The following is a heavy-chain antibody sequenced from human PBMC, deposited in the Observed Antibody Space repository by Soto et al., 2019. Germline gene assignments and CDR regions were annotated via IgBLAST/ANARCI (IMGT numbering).Heavy chain of an antibody. V-gene: IGHV3-74*01. CDR1: GFTFSNAW. Sequence: PGVSLRLSCAASGFTFSNAWMNWVRQAPGKGLEWVSRINSDGTTTSYADSVKGRFTISRDNAKNTLFLQMNSLGAEDTAVYYCARDLTGSDTYWGQGTLVTVSS. D-gene: IGHD2-15*01. CDR3: ARDLTGSDTY. CDR2: INSDGTTT. J-gene: IGHJ4*02.